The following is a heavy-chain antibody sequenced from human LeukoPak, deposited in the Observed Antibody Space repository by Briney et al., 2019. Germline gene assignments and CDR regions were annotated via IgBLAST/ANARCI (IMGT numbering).Heavy chain of an antibody. CDR3: AKVVIAAAGTNYYYYMDV. J-gene: IGHJ6*03. V-gene: IGHV4-59*01. CDR2: IYYSGST. CDR1: GGSISSYY. Sequence: SETLSLTCTVSGGSISSYYWSWIRQPPGKGLEWIGYIYYSGSTNYNPSLESRVTISVDTSKNQFSLKLSSVTAADTAVYYCAKVVIAAAGTNYYYYMDVWGKGTTVTVSS. D-gene: IGHD6-13*01.